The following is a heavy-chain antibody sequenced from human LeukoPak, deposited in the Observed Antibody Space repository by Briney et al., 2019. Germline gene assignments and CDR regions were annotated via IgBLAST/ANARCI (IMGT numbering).Heavy chain of an antibody. J-gene: IGHJ4*02. CDR2: ISYDGSNK. D-gene: IGHD2-21*02. CDR1: GFTFSSYA. CDR3: ARRGSPSLVVTVGFDY. V-gene: IGHV3-30*01. Sequence: PGRSLRLSCSASGFTFSSYAMQWVRQAPGKGLEWVAVISYDGSNKYYADSVKGRFTISRDNCKNTLYLQMNSLRAEDTAVYYCARRGSPSLVVTVGFDYWGQGTLVTVSS.